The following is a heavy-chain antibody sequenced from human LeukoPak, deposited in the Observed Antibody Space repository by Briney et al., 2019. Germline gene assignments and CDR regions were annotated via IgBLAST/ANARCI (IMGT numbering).Heavy chain of an antibody. D-gene: IGHD4-17*01. CDR1: GFTVSSNY. CDR2: IYSGGST. J-gene: IGHJ3*02. V-gene: IGHV3-66*01. Sequence: GGSLRLSCAASGFTVSSNYMSWVRQAPGKGLEWVSVIYSGGSTYYADSVKGRFTISRDNSKNTLYLQMNSLRAEDTAVYYCASALDYGDYEGEPYDAFDIWGQGTMVTVSS. CDR3: ASALDYGDYEGEPYDAFDI.